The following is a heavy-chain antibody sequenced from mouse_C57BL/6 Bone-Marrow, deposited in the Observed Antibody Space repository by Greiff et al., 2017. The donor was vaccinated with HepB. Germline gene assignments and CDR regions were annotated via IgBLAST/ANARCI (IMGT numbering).Heavy chain of an antibody. D-gene: IGHD1-1*01. Sequence: EVQLQQSGAELVRPGASVKLSCTASGFNIKDDYMHWVKQRPEQGLEWIGWIDPENGDTEYASKFQGKATITADTSSNTAYLQLSSLTSEDTAVYYCARRYYGSSYYAMDYWGQGTSVTVSS. CDR1: GFNIKDDY. J-gene: IGHJ4*01. CDR2: IDPENGDT. CDR3: ARRYYGSSYYAMDY. V-gene: IGHV14-4*01.